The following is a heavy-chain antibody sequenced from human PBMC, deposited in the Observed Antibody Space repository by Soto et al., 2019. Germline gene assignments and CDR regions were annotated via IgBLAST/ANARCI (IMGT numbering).Heavy chain of an antibody. Sequence: ASVKVSCKASGGTFSSYAISWVRQAPRQGLEWMGGIIPIFGTANYAQKFQGRVTITADKSTSTAYMELSSLRSEDTAVYYCASGLRMRWLQSFDYWGQGTLVTVSS. CDR3: ASGLRMRWLQSFDY. J-gene: IGHJ4*02. V-gene: IGHV1-69*06. D-gene: IGHD5-12*01. CDR2: IIPIFGTA. CDR1: GGTFSSYA.